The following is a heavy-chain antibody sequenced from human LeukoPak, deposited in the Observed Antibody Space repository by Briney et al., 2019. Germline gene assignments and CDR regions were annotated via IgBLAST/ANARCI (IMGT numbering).Heavy chain of an antibody. CDR1: GGSISSSSYY. J-gene: IGHJ4*02. CDR3: ARGWGSSSWYGY. D-gene: IGHD6-13*01. CDR2: INHSGST. Sequence: SETLSLTCTVSGGSISSSSYYWSWIRQPPGKGLEWIGEINHSGSTNYNPSLKSRVTISVDTSKNQLSLKLSSVTAADTAVYYCARGWGSSSWYGYWGQGTLVTVSS. V-gene: IGHV4-39*07.